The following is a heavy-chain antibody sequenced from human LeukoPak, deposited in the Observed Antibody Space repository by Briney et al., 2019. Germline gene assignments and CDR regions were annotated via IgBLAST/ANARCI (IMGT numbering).Heavy chain of an antibody. CDR1: GFTFSSYA. J-gene: IGHJ4*02. V-gene: IGHV3-23*01. CDR2: ISGSGAVT. CDR3: ARLKDGAGTDY. D-gene: IGHD1-1*01. Sequence: GGSLSLSCAASGFTFSSYAMSWVRQAPGKGLEWVSSISGSGAVTYYTDSVKGRFTFSRDNSRNTAYLQMNSLRAEDTAVYYCARLKDGAGTDYWGQGTLVTVSS.